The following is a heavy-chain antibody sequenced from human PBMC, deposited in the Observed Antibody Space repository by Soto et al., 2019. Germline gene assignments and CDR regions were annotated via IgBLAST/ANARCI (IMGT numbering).Heavy chain of an antibody. D-gene: IGHD3-3*01. Sequence: GGSLRLSCAASGFTFSSYSMNWVRQAPGKGLEWVSYISSSSSTIYYADSVKGRFTISRDNAKNSLYLQMNSLRDEDTAVYYCASANYDFWRPTGPWGQGTLVTVSS. CDR1: GFTFSSYS. CDR2: ISSSSSTI. J-gene: IGHJ5*02. V-gene: IGHV3-48*02. CDR3: ASANYDFWRPTGP.